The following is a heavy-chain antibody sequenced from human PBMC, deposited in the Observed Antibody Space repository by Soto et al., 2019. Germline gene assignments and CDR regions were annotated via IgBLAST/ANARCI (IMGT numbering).Heavy chain of an antibody. V-gene: IGHV5-51*01. CDR3: ATPSHRIAAAGPRDAFDI. J-gene: IGHJ3*02. CDR2: IYPGDSDT. D-gene: IGHD6-13*01. CDR1: GYSFTSYW. Sequence: PGDSLKISCKGSGYSFTSYWIGWVRQMPGKGLEWMGIIYPGDSDTRYSPSFQGQVTISADKSISTAYLQWSSLKASDTAMYYCATPSHRIAAAGPRDAFDIWGQGTMVTVSS.